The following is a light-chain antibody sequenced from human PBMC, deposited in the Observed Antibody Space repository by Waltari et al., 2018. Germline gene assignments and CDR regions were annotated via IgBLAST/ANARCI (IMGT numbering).Light chain of an antibody. J-gene: IGKJ1*01. Sequence: DIQMTQSPSSLSASVGDRVTITFRASPGIRNSLAWYQQKPGKAPKLLLYAASRLESGVPSRFSGSGSGTDYTLTSSSLQPEDFATYYCQQYYSTPLTFGQGTKVEIK. CDR1: PGIRNS. CDR3: QQYYSTPLT. CDR2: AAS. V-gene: IGKV1-NL1*01.